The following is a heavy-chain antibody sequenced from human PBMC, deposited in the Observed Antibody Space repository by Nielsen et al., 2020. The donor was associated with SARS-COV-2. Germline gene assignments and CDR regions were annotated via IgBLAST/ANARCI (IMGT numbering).Heavy chain of an antibody. Sequence: SETLSLTCTVSGGSIESYEHYWGWVRQPPGKGLEWIGYIYYTGTPYYNPSLRSRITMSLDTAKNQFSLKLTSLTAADTAVYYCARARNYYGSGSLFLVWGQGTLVTVSS. D-gene: IGHD3-10*01. CDR1: GGSIESYEHY. J-gene: IGHJ4*02. V-gene: IGHV4-30-4*01. CDR2: IYYTGTP. CDR3: ARARNYYGSGSLFLV.